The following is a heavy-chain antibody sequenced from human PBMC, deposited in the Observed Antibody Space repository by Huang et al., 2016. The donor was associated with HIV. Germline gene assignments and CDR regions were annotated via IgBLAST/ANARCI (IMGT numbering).Heavy chain of an antibody. CDR3: ARLTGYSTFDI. Sequence: QVQLQESGPGLVKPSQTLSLTCSVSGGSISSGNYYWSWIRQPAGKGLEWIGHIYTSGTTIYNSSLKSRVTISVATSKKQFSLKLSSVTAADTAVYYCARLTGYSTFDIWGHGTVVTVSS. D-gene: IGHD3-9*01. CDR1: GGSISSGNYY. V-gene: IGHV4-61*09. J-gene: IGHJ3*02. CDR2: IYTSGTT.